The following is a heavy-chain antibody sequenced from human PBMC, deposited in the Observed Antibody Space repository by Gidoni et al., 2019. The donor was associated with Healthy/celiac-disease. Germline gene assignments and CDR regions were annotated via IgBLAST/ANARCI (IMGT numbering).Heavy chain of an antibody. D-gene: IGHD1-7*01. CDR1: GYTFTGYY. V-gene: IGHV1-2*02. Sequence: QVQLVQSGAEVQKPGASVKVSCTASGYTFTGYYIHWVRQAPGQGLEWMGWINPNSGGTNYAQKFQGRVTMTRNTSISTAYMELSSLRSDDTAVYYCARMVDTGITGTTWEVNWFDPWGQGTLVTVSS. CDR3: ARMVDTGITGTTWEVNWFDP. CDR2: INPNSGGT. J-gene: IGHJ5*02.